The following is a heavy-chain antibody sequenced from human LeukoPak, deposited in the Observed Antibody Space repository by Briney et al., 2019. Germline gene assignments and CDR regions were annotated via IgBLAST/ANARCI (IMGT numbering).Heavy chain of an antibody. CDR2: ISHDGFI. Sequence: GGSLRLSCETAGFTFSSYVMHWVRRTPGKGLVWVSRISHDGFISYADSVKGRFTISRDNAKNTLLLQMNSLRAEDTAVYYCVRDGVGAPPFDYWGQGVLVTVSS. D-gene: IGHD1-26*01. CDR1: GFTFSSYV. CDR3: VRDGVGAPPFDY. J-gene: IGHJ4*02. V-gene: IGHV3-74*01.